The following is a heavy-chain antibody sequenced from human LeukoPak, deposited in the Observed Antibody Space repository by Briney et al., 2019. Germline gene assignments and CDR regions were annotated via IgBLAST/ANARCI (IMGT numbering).Heavy chain of an antibody. V-gene: IGHV4-39*01. D-gene: IGHD5-12*01. CDR2: IYYSGST. Sequence: SETLSLTCTVSGGSISSSSYYWGWIRQPPGEGLEWIGSIYYSGSTYYNPSLKSRVTISVDTSKNQFSLKLSSVTAADTAVYYCARLPVDIVATKALSNVYWGQGTLVTVSS. CDR1: GGSISSSSYY. J-gene: IGHJ4*02. CDR3: ARLPVDIVATKALSNVY.